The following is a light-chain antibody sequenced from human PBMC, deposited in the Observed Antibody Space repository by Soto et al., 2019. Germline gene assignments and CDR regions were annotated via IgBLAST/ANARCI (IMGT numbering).Light chain of an antibody. V-gene: IGKV1-27*01. CDR3: QKYNSAPRT. CDR1: QGISNY. CDR2: AAS. Sequence: DIQMTQSPSSLSASVGYRVTITCRASQGISNYLAWYQQKPGKVPKLLIYAASTLQSGVPSRFSGSGSGTDFTLTISSLLPEDVATYYCQKYNSAPRTFGQGTKVEIK. J-gene: IGKJ1*01.